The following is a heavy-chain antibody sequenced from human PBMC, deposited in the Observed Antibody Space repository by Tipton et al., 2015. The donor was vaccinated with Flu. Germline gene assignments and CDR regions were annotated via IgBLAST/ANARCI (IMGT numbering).Heavy chain of an antibody. CDR1: GVSLTSSSYY. V-gene: IGHV4-39*07. CDR2: VYYSGST. D-gene: IGHD3-22*01. Sequence: TLSLTCTVPGVSLTSSSYYWGWIRQPPGKGLEWIGSVYYSGSTYYNPSLKSRVTMPVDTSKNQFSLRLTSVTAADTAVYYCARVQGATYDSTDGTFMPQFYFGMDVWGQGTTVTVSS. J-gene: IGHJ6*02. CDR3: ARVQGATYDSTDGTFMPQFYFGMDV.